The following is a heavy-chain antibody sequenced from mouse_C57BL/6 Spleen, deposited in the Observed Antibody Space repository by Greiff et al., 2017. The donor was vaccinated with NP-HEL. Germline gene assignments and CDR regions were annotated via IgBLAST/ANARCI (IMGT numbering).Heavy chain of an antibody. CDR1: GYSITSGYY. D-gene: IGHD2-14*01. CDR3: AREGYGRAMDY. V-gene: IGHV3-6*01. Sequence: EVQRVESGPGLVKPSQSLSLTCSVTGYSITSGYYWNWIRQFPGNKLEWMGYISYDGSNNYNPSLKNRISITRDTSKNQFFLKLNSVTTEDTATYYCAREGYGRAMDYWGQGTSVTVSS. J-gene: IGHJ4*01. CDR2: ISYDGSN.